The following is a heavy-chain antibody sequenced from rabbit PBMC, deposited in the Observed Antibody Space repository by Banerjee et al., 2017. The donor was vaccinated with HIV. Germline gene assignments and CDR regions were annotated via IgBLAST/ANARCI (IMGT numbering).Heavy chain of an antibody. D-gene: IGHD4-1*01. CDR3: ARDLTGVIGWNFGW. J-gene: IGHJ6*01. CDR2: IDIGSRDFT. CDR1: GIDFSSYNF. V-gene: IGHV1S45*01. Sequence: QEQLVESGGGLVKPGGTLTLTCKASGIDFSSYNFICWVRQAPGKGLEWIACIDIGSRDFTYYASWAKGRFIISKTSSTTVTLQMTSLTVADTATYFCARDLTGVIGWNFGWWGQGTLVTVS.